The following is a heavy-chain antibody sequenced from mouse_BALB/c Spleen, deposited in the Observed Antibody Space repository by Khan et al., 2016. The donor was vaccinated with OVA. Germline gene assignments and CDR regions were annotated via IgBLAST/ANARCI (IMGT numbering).Heavy chain of an antibody. CDR1: GYTFTNYG. Sequence: QIQLVQSGPELKKPGETVKISCKASGYTFTNYGMNWVKQAPGKGLKWMGWINTYTGEPTYGDDFKGRFAFSLETSASTAYLQINNLKNEETATYYCASVGNYWYIDVWGAGTTFTVSS. J-gene: IGHJ1*01. CDR2: INTYTGEP. CDR3: ASVGNYWYIDV. V-gene: IGHV9-3-1*01.